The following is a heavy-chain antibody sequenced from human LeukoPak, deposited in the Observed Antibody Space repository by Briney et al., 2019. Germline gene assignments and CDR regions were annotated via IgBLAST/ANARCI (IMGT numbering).Heavy chain of an antibody. D-gene: IGHD1-26*01. V-gene: IGHV3-30-3*01. CDR3: ARDLGATYYGMDV. J-gene: IGHJ6*02. Sequence: PGGSLRLSCAASGFTFSSYAMHWVRQAPGKGLEWVAVISYDGSNKYYADSVKGRFTISRDNSKNTLYLQMNSLRAEDTAVYYCARDLGATYYGMDVWGQGTTVTVSS. CDR2: ISYDGSNK. CDR1: GFTFSSYA.